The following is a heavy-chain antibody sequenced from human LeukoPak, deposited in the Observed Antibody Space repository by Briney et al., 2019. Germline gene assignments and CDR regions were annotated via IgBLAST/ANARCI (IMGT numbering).Heavy chain of an antibody. D-gene: IGHD3-10*01. J-gene: IGHJ6*03. Sequence: SETLSLTCTVSGGSISIYYWNWIRQPAGKGLEWIGRIFTSGITNYNPSLKSRATMSVDTSKNQFSLNLSSVTAADTAVCYCARESSGTYYNPLGYMDVWGKGTTVTVSS. CDR3: ARESSGTYYNPLGYMDV. CDR1: GGSISIYY. CDR2: IFTSGIT. V-gene: IGHV4-4*07.